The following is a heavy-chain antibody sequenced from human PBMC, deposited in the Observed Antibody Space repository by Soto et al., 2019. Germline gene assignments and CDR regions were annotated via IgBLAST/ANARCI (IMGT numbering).Heavy chain of an antibody. D-gene: IGHD3-10*01. J-gene: IGHJ4*02. CDR2: ISSQNGHI. V-gene: IGHV3-21*01. CDR1: GFTFGISS. CDR3: ARGMTLVRVLSFSSLYLDY. Sequence: GGSLRLSCAASGFTFGISSMNWVRQAPGKGLEWVSFISSQNGHIYYADSVKGRFTISRDNAKNSLYLQMDNLRADDTGIYFCARGMTLVRVLSFSSLYLDYWGQGAXVTVSS.